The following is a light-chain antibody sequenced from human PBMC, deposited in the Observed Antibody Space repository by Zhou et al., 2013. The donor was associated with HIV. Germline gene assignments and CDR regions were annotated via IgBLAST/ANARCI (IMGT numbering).Light chain of an antibody. Sequence: DIQMTQSPSSLSASVGDRVILTCRAGQSISTYVNWYQQSPGKAPKLLIYAASTLQSGVPSRFSGSGSGTEFTLTISSLQPDDSAIYYCQQSYSSPRSFGQGTKLEIK. V-gene: IGKV1-39*01. CDR2: AAS. CDR3: QQSYSSPRS. J-gene: IGKJ2*03. CDR1: QSISTY.